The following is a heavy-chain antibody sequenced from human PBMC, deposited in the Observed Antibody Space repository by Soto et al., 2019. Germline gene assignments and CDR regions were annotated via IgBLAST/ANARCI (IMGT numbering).Heavy chain of an antibody. V-gene: IGHV3-33*01. J-gene: IGHJ4*02. Sequence: GGSLRLSCAASGFTFSSYGMHWVRQAPGKGLEWVAVIWYDGSNKYYADSVKGRFTISRDNSKNTLYLQMNSLRAEDTAVYYCARSDFWSGYHVTAFAYWGQGTLVTVSS. CDR2: IWYDGSNK. D-gene: IGHD3-3*01. CDR3: ARSDFWSGYHVTAFAY. CDR1: GFTFSSYG.